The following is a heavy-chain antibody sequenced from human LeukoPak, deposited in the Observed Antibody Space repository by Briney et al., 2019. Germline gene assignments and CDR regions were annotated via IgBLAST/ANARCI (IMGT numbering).Heavy chain of an antibody. CDR1: GFTFSIYT. Sequence: PGGSLRLSCAASGFTFSIYTMNWVRQAPGKGLEWVSTISSSSNYRYYAVSVNGRITISRDNAKNSLYLHMTSLRAEDTPDYYCATVGRPYSPWGQGTLVTVSS. V-gene: IGHV3-21*01. J-gene: IGHJ5*02. CDR3: ATVGRPYSP. CDR2: ISSSSNYR. D-gene: IGHD5-18*01.